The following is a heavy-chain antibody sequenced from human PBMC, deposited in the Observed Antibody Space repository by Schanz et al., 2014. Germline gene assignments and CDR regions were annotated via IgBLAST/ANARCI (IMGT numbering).Heavy chain of an antibody. CDR2: IDYAGST. J-gene: IGHJ4*02. Sequence: EVQLLESGGGLVQPGGSLRLSCAASGFTFTTYAMNWVRQPPGKGLEWVSLIDYAGSTNYADSVKGRMTVSRDTSKNALFLQMNNLRAEDTAVYYCASPPISVAGRLADYWGQGILVAVSS. CDR1: GFTFTTYA. CDR3: ASPPISVAGRLADY. D-gene: IGHD6-19*01. V-gene: IGHV3-66*01.